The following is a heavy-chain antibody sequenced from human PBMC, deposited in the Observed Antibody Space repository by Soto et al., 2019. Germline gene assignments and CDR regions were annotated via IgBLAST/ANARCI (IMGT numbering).Heavy chain of an antibody. V-gene: IGHV2-5*01. CDR2: IYWIDDK. J-gene: IGHJ5*02. Sequence: ESGTTLVNPTETLPLTCTFSGFLLSTNGVGVGWSRLPPGKALEWLALIYWIDDKRYSPSLKSRLTITRNTSKNQVVLTLTNMDPVDTAPYYCAQNFFSDVLRETAANSAWFDPWFQGTLVTVS. CDR1: GFLLSTNGVG. CDR3: AQNFFSDVLRETAANSAWFDP. D-gene: IGHD2-2*01.